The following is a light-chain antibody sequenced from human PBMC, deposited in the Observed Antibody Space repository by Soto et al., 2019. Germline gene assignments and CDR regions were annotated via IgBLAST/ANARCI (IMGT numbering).Light chain of an antibody. CDR2: AAS. Sequence: EIVLTQSPGTLSLSPGERATLSCRASQSVNSNYLAWYQQKPGQAPRLLLYAASSRATGIPDRFSGGGSGTDFTLTISRLEPEDFAVYYCQQYSSGMFGQGTKVEIK. J-gene: IGKJ1*01. CDR3: QQYSSGM. V-gene: IGKV3-20*01. CDR1: QSVNSNY.